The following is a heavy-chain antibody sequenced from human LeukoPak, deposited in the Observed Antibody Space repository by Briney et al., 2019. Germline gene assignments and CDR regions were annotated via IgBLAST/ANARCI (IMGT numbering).Heavy chain of an antibody. J-gene: IGHJ3*02. CDR3: ARVLIPRGYSYGYWGAFDI. Sequence: SETLSLTCTVSCVPISSYYWRWLRQPAGKGLEWLGRIYASGSTNYNPSLKRRVTMSVDTSQNQFSLKLSSVTAADTAVYYCARVLIPRGYSYGYWGAFDIWGQGTMVTVSS. CDR2: IYASGST. D-gene: IGHD5-18*01. CDR1: CVPISSYY. V-gene: IGHV4-4*07.